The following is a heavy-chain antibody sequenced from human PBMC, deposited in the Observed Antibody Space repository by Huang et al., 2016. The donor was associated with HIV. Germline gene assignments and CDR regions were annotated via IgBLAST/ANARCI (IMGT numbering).Heavy chain of an antibody. D-gene: IGHD3-22*01. J-gene: IGHJ4*02. CDR3: ARDPRIQSWLNFFDY. Sequence: EVQLVESGGGLVQPGGSLRLSCAASGFSISSYWMHWVRQAPGKGLGWVARMNMDGSSTSYADSVKGRFTISRDNAKNTLYLQMNSLRAEDTAVYYCARDPRIQSWLNFFDYWGQGTLVSVSS. CDR1: GFSISSYW. CDR2: MNMDGSST. V-gene: IGHV3-74*01.